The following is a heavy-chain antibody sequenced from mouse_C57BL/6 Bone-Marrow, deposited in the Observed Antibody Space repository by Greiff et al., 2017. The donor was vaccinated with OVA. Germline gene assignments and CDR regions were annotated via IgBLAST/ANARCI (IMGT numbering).Heavy chain of an antibody. Sequence: VQLQQPGAELVKPGASVKMSCKASGYTFTSYWITWVKQRPGQGLEWIGDIYPGSGSTNYNEKFKSKATLTVDTSSSTAYMQLSSLTSEDSAVYYCARYGRDYYGSSYWGQGTTLTVSS. J-gene: IGHJ2*01. CDR3: ARYGRDYYGSSY. CDR1: GYTFTSYW. V-gene: IGHV1-55*01. CDR2: IYPGSGST. D-gene: IGHD1-1*01.